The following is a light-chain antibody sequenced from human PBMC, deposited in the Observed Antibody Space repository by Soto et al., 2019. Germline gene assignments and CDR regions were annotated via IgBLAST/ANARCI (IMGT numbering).Light chain of an antibody. V-gene: IGLV2-11*01. CDR1: SSDVGAYNY. Sequence: QSFLPHPASLSGPPGQSGTISCTGTSSDVGAYNYVSWYQHHPGKAPKLMIYDVSKRPSGVPDRFSGSKSGNTASLTISGLQAEDEADYYCCSYAGSYTFDVFGTGTKVTVL. J-gene: IGLJ1*01. CDR2: DVS. CDR3: CSYAGSYTFDV.